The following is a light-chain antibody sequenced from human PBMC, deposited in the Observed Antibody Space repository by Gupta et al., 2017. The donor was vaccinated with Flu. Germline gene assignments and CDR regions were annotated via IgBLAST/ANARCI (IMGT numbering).Light chain of an antibody. J-gene: IGKJ1*01. CDR3: QQTDNCPWT. CDR1: QRITLD. V-gene: IGKV1-6*01. CDR2: SGS. Sequence: ALLITQSPSSLSTSVSDSVTINSLTSQRITLDLNWYQQRSGEAPRLLISSGSTLQGGVPSRFRGIGFGTDFTLTISSRQPEDFATYYCQQTDNCPWTFGLGTKVEIK.